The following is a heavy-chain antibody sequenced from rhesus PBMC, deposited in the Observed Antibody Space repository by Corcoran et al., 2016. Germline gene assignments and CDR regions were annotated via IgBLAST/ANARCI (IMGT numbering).Heavy chain of an antibody. V-gene: IGHV4-57*01. CDR2: ISGRGGST. CDR3: AREEKSGTTAFDY. CDR1: GGSVSSSNW. Sequence: QLQLQESGPGLVKPSETLSLTCAVSGGSVSSSNWWSWIRQPPGKGLEWIGRISGRGGSTSYNPSLTSRVTISTDTSKNQFSLKVSSVTAADTAVYYCAREEKSGTTAFDYWGQGVLVTVSS. J-gene: IGHJ4*01. D-gene: IGHD1-26*01.